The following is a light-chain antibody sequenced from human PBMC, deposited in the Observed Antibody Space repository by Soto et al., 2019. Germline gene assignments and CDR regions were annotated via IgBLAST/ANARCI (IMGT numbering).Light chain of an antibody. CDR3: AAWDDSLSGQV. J-gene: IGLJ1*01. CDR1: SSDVGGYIF. CDR2: SNN. V-gene: IGLV1-47*02. Sequence: QSVLTQPPSASGSPGQSVTISCTGTSSDVGGYIFVSWYQQLPGTAPKLLIYSNNQRPSGVPDRFSGSKSGTSASLAISGLRSEDEADYYCAAWDDSLSGQVFGTGTKVTV.